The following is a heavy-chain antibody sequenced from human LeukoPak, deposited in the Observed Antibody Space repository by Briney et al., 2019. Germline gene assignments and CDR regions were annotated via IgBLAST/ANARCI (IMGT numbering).Heavy chain of an antibody. J-gene: IGHJ4*02. CDR2: INSDGSWT. D-gene: IGHD2/OR15-2a*01. CDR1: GNYW. Sequence: PGGSLRLSCAASGNYWIHWVRQVPGKGLVWVSHINSDGSWTSYADSVKGRFTISKDNAKNTVYLQMNSLRAEDTAVYYCVSFYETYWGRGTLVIVSS. V-gene: IGHV3-74*01. CDR3: VSFYETY.